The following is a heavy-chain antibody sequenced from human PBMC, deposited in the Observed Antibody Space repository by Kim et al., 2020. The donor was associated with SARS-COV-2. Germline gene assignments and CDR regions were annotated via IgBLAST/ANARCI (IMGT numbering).Heavy chain of an antibody. CDR1: GFTLSSYW. Sequence: GGSLRLSCAASGFTLSSYWMTWVRQAPGKGLEWVANIKKDGSEKYYVDSVKGRFTISRDNAKNSLYLQMNSLRAEDTAVYYCARGGTYYYDSSGYYTHAFDLWGQGTMVTVSS. D-gene: IGHD3-22*01. CDR2: IKKDGSEK. CDR3: ARGGTYYYDSSGYYTHAFDL. V-gene: IGHV3-7*01. J-gene: IGHJ3*01.